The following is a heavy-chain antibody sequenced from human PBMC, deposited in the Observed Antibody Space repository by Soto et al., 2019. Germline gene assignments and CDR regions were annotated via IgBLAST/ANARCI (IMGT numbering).Heavy chain of an antibody. CDR1: GGSISSYY. CDR2: IYYSGST. V-gene: IGHV4-59*01. D-gene: IGHD5-12*01. Sequence: TLSLTCPVSGGSISSYYWSWIRQPPGKGLEWIGYIYYSGSTNYNPSLKSRVTISVDTSKNQFSLKLSSVTAADTAVYYCARWGGYGLDYWGQGTLVTVSS. J-gene: IGHJ4*02. CDR3: ARWGGYGLDY.